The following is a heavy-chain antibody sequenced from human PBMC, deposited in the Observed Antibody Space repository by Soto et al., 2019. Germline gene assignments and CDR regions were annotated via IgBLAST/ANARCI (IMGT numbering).Heavy chain of an antibody. Sequence: QVQLVQSGAEVKKPGASVKVSCKASGYTFTSYGISWVRQTPGQGLEWMGWISAYNGNTNYAQKLQGRVTMTTDTSTSTAYMELRSLRSDDTAVYYCARDSDSGGSYPWAFDIWGQGTMVTVSS. J-gene: IGHJ3*02. D-gene: IGHD2-15*01. CDR3: ARDSDSGGSYPWAFDI. CDR1: GYTFTSYG. V-gene: IGHV1-18*01. CDR2: ISAYNGNT.